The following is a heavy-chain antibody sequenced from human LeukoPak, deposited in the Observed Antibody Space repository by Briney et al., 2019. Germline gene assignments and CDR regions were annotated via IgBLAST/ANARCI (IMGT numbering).Heavy chain of an antibody. Sequence: GASVKVSCKASGGTYSSYAISWVRQAPGQGLEWMGRIIPILGIANYAQKFQGRVTITADKSTSTAYMELSSLRSEDTAVYYCARGVFSGGDDAFDIWGQGTMVTVSS. CDR2: IIPILGIA. D-gene: IGHD3-10*02. CDR1: GGTYSSYA. V-gene: IGHV1-69*04. CDR3: ARGVFSGGDDAFDI. J-gene: IGHJ3*02.